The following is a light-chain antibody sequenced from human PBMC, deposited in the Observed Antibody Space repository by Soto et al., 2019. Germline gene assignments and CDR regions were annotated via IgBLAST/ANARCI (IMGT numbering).Light chain of an antibody. J-gene: IGKJ1*01. CDR2: KAS. V-gene: IGKV1-5*03. CDR3: QQYNDYLRT. Sequence: DIQMTQSPSTLSASVGDRVTITCRASQSISIWLAWYQQKPGKAPKLLIYKASSLESGVPSRFSGSGSGTEFTLTLSSLQPDDFATYFCQQYNDYLRTFGQGTKVDIK. CDR1: QSISIW.